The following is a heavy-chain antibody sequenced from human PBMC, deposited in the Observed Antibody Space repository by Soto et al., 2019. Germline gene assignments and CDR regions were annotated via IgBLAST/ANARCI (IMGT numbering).Heavy chain of an antibody. D-gene: IGHD5-18*01. V-gene: IGHV1-69*02. Sequence: QVQLVQSGAEVKKPGSSVKVSCKSSGGTFSSYTISWVRQAPGQGLEWMGRIIPILGIANYAQKFQGRVTITADKSTSTAYMELSSLRSEDTAVYYCASGPQVDTALLSFDIWGQGTMVTVSS. J-gene: IGHJ3*02. CDR1: GGTFSSYT. CDR3: ASGPQVDTALLSFDI. CDR2: IIPILGIA.